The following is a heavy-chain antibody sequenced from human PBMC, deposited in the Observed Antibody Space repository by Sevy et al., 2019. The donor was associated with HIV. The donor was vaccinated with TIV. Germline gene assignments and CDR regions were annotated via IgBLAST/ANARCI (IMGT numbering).Heavy chain of an antibody. D-gene: IGHD5-18*01. J-gene: IGHJ5*02. Sequence: SETLSLTCAVSGGSISSSNWWSWVRQPPGKGLEWIGEIYHSGSTNYNPSLKSRVTISVDKSKNQFSLKLSSVTAAATAVYYCARSAYKAMVTANWFDPWGQGTLVTVSS. V-gene: IGHV4-4*02. CDR1: GGSISSSNW. CDR2: IYHSGST. CDR3: ARSAYKAMVTANWFDP.